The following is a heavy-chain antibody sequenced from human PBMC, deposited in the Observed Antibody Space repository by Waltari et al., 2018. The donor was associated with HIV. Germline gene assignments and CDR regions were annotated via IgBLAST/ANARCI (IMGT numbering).Heavy chain of an antibody. D-gene: IGHD4-4*01. CDR1: GFTVSSNY. CDR3: ARAPTITTNFDY. V-gene: IGHV3-66*01. CDR2: NYSGGTT. J-gene: IGHJ4*02. Sequence: EVQLVESGGALVQPGGSLRLSCVASGFTVSSNYMSWVRQAPGKGLEWVSINYSGGTTHYADSVKDRFTISRDNSKNTVYLQMDSLRVEDTAVYYCARAPTITTNFDYWGQGTLVTVSS.